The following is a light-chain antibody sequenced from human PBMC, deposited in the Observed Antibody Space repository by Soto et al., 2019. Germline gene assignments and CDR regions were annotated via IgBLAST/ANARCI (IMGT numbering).Light chain of an antibody. J-gene: IGLJ3*02. Sequence: QSALTQPPSVSGAPGQRVTISCTGSSSNIGARYDVHWYQQLPGTAPKLLIYGNTKRPSGVPDRFSGSRSGTSASLAIAGLQAEDEGNYHCQSYDSSLSAWVFGGGTKLTVL. CDR3: QSYDSSLSAWV. CDR1: SSNIGARYD. V-gene: IGLV1-40*01. CDR2: GNT.